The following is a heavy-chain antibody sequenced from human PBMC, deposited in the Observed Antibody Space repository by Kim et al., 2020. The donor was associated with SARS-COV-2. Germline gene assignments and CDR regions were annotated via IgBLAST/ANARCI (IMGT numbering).Heavy chain of an antibody. CDR3: AKSLGGYWYFDL. CDR2: K. V-gene: IGHV3-30*02. Sequence: KYYADSVKGRFTISRDNSKNTLYLQMNSLRAEDTAVYYCAKSLGGYWYFDLWGRGTLVTASS. J-gene: IGHJ2*01. D-gene: IGHD2-15*01.